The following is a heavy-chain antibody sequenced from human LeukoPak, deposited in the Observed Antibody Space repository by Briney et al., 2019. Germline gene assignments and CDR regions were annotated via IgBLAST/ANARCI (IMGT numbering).Heavy chain of an antibody. V-gene: IGHV1-18*01. J-gene: IGHJ5*02. CDR3: ATALHCSSTSCYARFDP. CDR2: ISAYNGNT. D-gene: IGHD2-2*01. CDR1: GYTFTSYG. Sequence: ASVKVSCKASGYTFTSYGISWVRQAPGQGLEWMGWISAYNGNTNYAQKLQGRVTMTTDASTSTAYMELRSLRSEDTAVYYCATALHCSSTSCYARFDPWGQGTLVTVSS.